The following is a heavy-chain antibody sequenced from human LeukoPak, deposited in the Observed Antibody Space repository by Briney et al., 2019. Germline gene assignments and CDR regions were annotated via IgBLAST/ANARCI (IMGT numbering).Heavy chain of an antibody. CDR3: ARGRYYYGYFDY. Sequence: SETLSLTCTVSGYSISSGYYWGWIRQPPGKGLEWIGSIYHSGSTYYNPSLKSRVTISVDTSKNQFSLKLSSVTAADTAVYYCARGRYYYGYFDYWGQGTLVTVSS. CDR1: GYSISSGYY. D-gene: IGHD3-10*01. V-gene: IGHV4-38-2*02. J-gene: IGHJ4*02. CDR2: IYHSGST.